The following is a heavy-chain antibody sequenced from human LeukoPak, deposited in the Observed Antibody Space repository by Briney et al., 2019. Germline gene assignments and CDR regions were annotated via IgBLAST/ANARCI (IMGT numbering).Heavy chain of an antibody. CDR2: IYQSGST. V-gene: IGHV4-4*02. CDR3: ARRGFCTGASCSFALDH. J-gene: IGHJ4*02. D-gene: IGHD2-15*01. CDR1: GDYVSSTTW. Sequence: SETLSLTCAVSGDYVSSTTWWTWVRQAPGKGLEWIAEIYQSGSTSYNPSLQSRITMSVDRSKNQFSLQLRSATAADTAMYYCARRGFCTGASCSFALDHWGQGILVTVSS.